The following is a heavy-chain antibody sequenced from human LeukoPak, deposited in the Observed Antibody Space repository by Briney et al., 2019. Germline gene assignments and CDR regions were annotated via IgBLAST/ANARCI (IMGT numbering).Heavy chain of an antibody. CDR2: ISSSGGTI. CDR3: AREGWDLNALDI. Sequence: PGGSLRLSCAASGLTVSSYEMSWVRQAPGKGLEWVSYISSSGGTIFYSDSGQGRFTISRDNAKNSLYLQMSSLRAEDTAIYYCAREGWDLNALDIWGQGTMVTVSP. CDR1: GLTVSSYE. V-gene: IGHV3-48*03. J-gene: IGHJ3*02. D-gene: IGHD1-26*01.